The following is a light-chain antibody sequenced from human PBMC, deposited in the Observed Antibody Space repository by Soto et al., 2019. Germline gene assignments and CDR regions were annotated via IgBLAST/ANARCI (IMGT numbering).Light chain of an antibody. CDR3: QSYDRSLSGVI. CDR2: GDN. CDR1: SSSIGAGYD. V-gene: IGLV1-40*01. J-gene: IGLJ2*01. Sequence: QTVVAQPPSVSGAPGQRVAISCTGSSSSIGAGYDVHWYQQLPGRAPKLLLYGDNNRPSGVPDRFSGSKSGTSASLAITGLQAEDEADYYCQSYDRSLSGVIFGGGTKLTVL.